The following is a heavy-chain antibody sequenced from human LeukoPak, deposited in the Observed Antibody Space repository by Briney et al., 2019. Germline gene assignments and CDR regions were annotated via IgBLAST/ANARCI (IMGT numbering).Heavy chain of an antibody. V-gene: IGHV3-9*03. D-gene: IGHD3-10*01. CDR1: GFTFDDYA. Sequence: GGSLRLSCAASGFTFDDYAMHWVRQAPGKGLEWVSGISWNSGSIGYADSVKGRFTISRDNAKNSLYLQMNSLRAEDMALHYCARGAPIDYWGQGTLVTVSS. CDR3: ARGAPIDY. J-gene: IGHJ4*02. CDR2: ISWNSGSI.